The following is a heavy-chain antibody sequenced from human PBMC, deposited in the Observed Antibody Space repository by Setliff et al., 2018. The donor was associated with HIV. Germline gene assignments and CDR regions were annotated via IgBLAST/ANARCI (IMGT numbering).Heavy chain of an antibody. CDR1: GYSISSGYY. CDR2: IYHSGNT. Sequence: SETLSLTCAVSGYSISSGYYWGWIRQPPGKGLEWIGGIYHSGNTYYNPSLKSRVTISVDTSKNQFSLKLSSVTAADAAVYYCARSVAGTLVWSLWGQGTLVTVSS. J-gene: IGHJ4*02. CDR3: ARSVAGTLVWSL. D-gene: IGHD6-13*01. V-gene: IGHV4-38-2*01.